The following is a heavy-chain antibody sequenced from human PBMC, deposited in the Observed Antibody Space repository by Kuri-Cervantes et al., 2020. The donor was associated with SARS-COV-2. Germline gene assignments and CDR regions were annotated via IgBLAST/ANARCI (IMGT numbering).Heavy chain of an antibody. J-gene: IGHJ4*02. CDR2: IRYDGSNK. D-gene: IGHD2-2*02. CDR1: GFTFSSYG. Sequence: GGSLRLSCAASGFTFSSYGMHWVRQAPGKGLEWVAFIRYDGSNKYYADSVKGRFTISRDNSKNTLYLQMNSLRAEDTAVYYCARDSGPWRYCSSTSCYNYFDYWGQGTLVTVSS. V-gene: IGHV3-30*02. CDR3: ARDSGPWRYCSSTSCYNYFDY.